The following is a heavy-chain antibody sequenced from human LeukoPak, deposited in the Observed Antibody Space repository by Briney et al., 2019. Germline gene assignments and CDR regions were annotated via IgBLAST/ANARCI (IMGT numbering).Heavy chain of an antibody. V-gene: IGHV1-69*04. CDR2: IIPILGIA. D-gene: IGHD3-22*01. CDR3: ARDQSYDSSGYYYADYFDY. J-gene: IGHJ4*02. Sequence: ASVKVSCKAFGGTFSSYAISWVRQAPGQGLEWMGRIIPILGIANYAQKFQGRVTITADKSTSTAYMELSSLRSEDTAVYYCARDQSYDSSGYYYADYFDYWGQGTLVTVSS. CDR1: GGTFSSYA.